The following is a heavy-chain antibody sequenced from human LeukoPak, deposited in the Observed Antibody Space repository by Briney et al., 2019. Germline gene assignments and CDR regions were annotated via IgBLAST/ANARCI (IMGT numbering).Heavy chain of an antibody. CDR3: ARESIAVAGPSLGAFDI. D-gene: IGHD6-19*01. Sequence: PGGPLRLSCAASGFTFSSYAMSWVRQAPGKGLEWASAISGSGGNTYYADSVKGRFTISRDNSKNTLYLQMNSLRAEDTAVYYCARESIAVAGPSLGAFDIWGQGTMVTVSS. J-gene: IGHJ3*02. CDR2: ISGSGGNT. CDR1: GFTFSSYA. V-gene: IGHV3-23*01.